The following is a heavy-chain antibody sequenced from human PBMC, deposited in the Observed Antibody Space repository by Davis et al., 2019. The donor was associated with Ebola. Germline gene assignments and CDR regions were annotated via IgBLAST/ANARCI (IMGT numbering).Heavy chain of an antibody. Sequence: GESLKISCETSGFIFRNYVMSWVRQAPGKGLEWVAVISYDGSNKYYADSVKGRFTISRDNSKNTLYLQMNSLRAEDTAVYYCAEIYWVRYGMDVWGQGTTVTVSS. J-gene: IGHJ6*02. CDR2: ISYDGSNK. CDR3: AEIYWVRYGMDV. D-gene: IGHD2-8*02. V-gene: IGHV3-30*14. CDR1: GFIFRNYV.